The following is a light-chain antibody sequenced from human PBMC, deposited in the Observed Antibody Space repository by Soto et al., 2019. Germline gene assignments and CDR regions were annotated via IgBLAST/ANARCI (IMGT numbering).Light chain of an antibody. CDR3: QQYASSSLLT. J-gene: IGKJ4*01. CDR2: GTS. CDR1: QTIGSTY. Sequence: EIVLTQSPGTLSLSPGETATLSCRASQTIGSTYLAWYQQKPGQAPRLLIFGTSRRATGIPDRFSGSGSGTDFTLRISSLEPENFAVYYCQQYASSSLLTFGGGTRVEIK. V-gene: IGKV3-20*01.